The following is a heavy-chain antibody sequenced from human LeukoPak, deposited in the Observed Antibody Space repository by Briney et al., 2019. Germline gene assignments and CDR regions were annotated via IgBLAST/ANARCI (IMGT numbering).Heavy chain of an antibody. CDR3: ARDSNRGYFDY. V-gene: IGHV3-7*01. Sequence: PGGSLRLSCAASGFTFSSYWMSWVRQAPGKGLEWVANIKQDGSEKYYVDSAKGRFTISRDNAKNSLYLQMNSLRAEDTAVYYCARDSNRGYFDYWGQGTLVTVSS. D-gene: IGHD3-16*02. J-gene: IGHJ4*02. CDR1: GFTFSSYW. CDR2: IKQDGSEK.